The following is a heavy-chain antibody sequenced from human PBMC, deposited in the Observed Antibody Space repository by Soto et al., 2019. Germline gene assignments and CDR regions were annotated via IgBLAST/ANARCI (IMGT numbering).Heavy chain of an antibody. V-gene: IGHV3-48*02. Sequence: EVQLVESGGGLVQPGGSLRLSCAASGFTFSTYSMNCVRQAPGKGLEWVSYISSRSYTIYYVDSVMGRLTNSSDNAKNSLYLQMNSLRDEDTAVYYCARGGSSSDNGMDVWGQGTTVTVSS. CDR2: ISSRSYTI. D-gene: IGHD6-6*01. CDR3: ARGGSSSDNGMDV. CDR1: GFTFSTYS. J-gene: IGHJ6*02.